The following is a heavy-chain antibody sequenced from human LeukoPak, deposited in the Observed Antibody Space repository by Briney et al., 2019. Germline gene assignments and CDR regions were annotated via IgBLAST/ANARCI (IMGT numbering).Heavy chain of an antibody. CDR3: ARDVPLYYYDSSGYFDY. V-gene: IGHV4-38-2*02. CDR2: IYYSGST. D-gene: IGHD3-22*01. J-gene: IGHJ4*02. Sequence: SETLSLTCTVSGYSISSGFYWGWIRQPPGKGLEWIGNIYYSGSTYYNPSLKSRVTISVDTSKNQFSLKLNSVTAADTAVYYCARDVPLYYYDSSGYFDYWGQGTLVTVSS. CDR1: GYSISSGFY.